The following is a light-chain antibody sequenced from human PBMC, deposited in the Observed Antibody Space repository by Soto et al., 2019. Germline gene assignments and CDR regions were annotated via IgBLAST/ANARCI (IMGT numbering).Light chain of an antibody. CDR2: DAS. CDR1: QSVSTY. CDR3: QQRSNWPALT. J-gene: IGKJ4*01. V-gene: IGKV3-11*01. Sequence: EIVLTRSPGTLSLSPGERVTLSCRASQSVSTYLAWYQQKPGQAPRLLIHDASTRATGIPARFRGSGSGTDFTLTISSLEPEDFGVYYCQQRSNWPALTFGGGTKVDIK.